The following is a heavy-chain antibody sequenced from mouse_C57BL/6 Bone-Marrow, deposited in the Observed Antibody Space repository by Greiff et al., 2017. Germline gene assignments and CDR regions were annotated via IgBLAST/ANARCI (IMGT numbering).Heavy chain of an antibody. D-gene: IGHD4-1*01. CDR2: ISNGGGST. J-gene: IGHJ1*03. V-gene: IGHV5-12*01. Sequence: EVKLMESGGGLVQPGGSLKLSCAASGFTFSDYYMYWVRQTPEKRLAWVAYISNGGGSTYYPDTVKGRFTISRDNAKNTLYLHMSRLKSEDTAMYYCARTPPNCYWYFDVWGTGTTVTVSS. CDR3: ARTPPNCYWYFDV. CDR1: GFTFSDYY.